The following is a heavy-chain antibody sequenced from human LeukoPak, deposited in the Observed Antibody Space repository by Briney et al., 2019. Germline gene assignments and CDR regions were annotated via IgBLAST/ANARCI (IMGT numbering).Heavy chain of an antibody. V-gene: IGHV6-1*01. CDR2: TYYRSKWYN. J-gene: IGHJ5*02. CDR1: GDIVSSNSAA. Sequence: SQTLSLTCAISGDIVSSNSAAWNWIRQSPSRGLEWLGRTYYRSKWYNDYAVSVKSRITINPDTSKNQFSLQLNSVTPEDTTVYYCARSELTGTIEHWFDPWGQGTLVTVSS. D-gene: IGHD1-7*01. CDR3: ARSELTGTIEHWFDP.